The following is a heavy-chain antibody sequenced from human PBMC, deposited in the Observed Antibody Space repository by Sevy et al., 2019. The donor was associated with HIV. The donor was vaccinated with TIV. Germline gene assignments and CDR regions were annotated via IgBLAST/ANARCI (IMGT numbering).Heavy chain of an antibody. CDR1: GYRFTSYW. J-gene: IGHJ4*02. D-gene: IGHD3-22*01. Sequence: GESLKISCKASGYRFTSYWIAWVRQMPGKGLEWMGIIHPDDSDIRYSPSLQGQVTISVDKSISTAYLQWSSLKASDTAMYFCARRGYDSTGYPQYYFDNWGQGTLVTVSS. CDR2: IHPDDSDI. CDR3: ARRGYDSTGYPQYYFDN. V-gene: IGHV5-51*01.